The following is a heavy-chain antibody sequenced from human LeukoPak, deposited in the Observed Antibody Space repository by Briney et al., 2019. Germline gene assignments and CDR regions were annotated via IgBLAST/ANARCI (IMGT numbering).Heavy chain of an antibody. CDR1: GYSFTNYG. CDR2: ISAYNGNT. V-gene: IGHV1-18*01. Sequence: ASVKVSCKASGYSFTNYGICWVRQAPGQGLEWMGWISAYNGNTNYAQKLQGRVTMTTDTSTSTAYMELRSLRSDDTAVYYCARGYITMAYFDYWGQGTLVTVSS. D-gene: IGHD3-10*01. CDR3: ARGYITMAYFDY. J-gene: IGHJ4*02.